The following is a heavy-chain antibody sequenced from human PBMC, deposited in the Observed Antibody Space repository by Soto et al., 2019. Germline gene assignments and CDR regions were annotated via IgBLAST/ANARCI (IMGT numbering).Heavy chain of an antibody. CDR1: GFSFSSYG. J-gene: IGHJ5*02. Sequence: QPGGSLRLSCAASGFSFSSYGMHWVRQAPGKGLEWVAVALHDGSNKYYAESVKGRFSISRDNTKNTLYLQMSSLRPEDTAVYYCALFNYYDISAWGQGTLVTVSS. CDR2: ALHDGSNK. D-gene: IGHD3-22*01. CDR3: ALFNYYDISA. V-gene: IGHV3-30*03.